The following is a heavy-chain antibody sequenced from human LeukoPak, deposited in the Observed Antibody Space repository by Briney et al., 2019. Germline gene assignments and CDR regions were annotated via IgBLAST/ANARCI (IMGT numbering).Heavy chain of an antibody. V-gene: IGHV1-2*02. D-gene: IGHD6-13*01. J-gene: IGHJ4*02. Sequence: ASVKVSCKASGYTFTGYYMHWVRQAPGQGLEWMGWINPNSGGTNYAQKLQGRVTMTRDTSISTAYMELSRLRSDDTAVYYCARDDGSWPNFDYWGQGTLVTVTS. CDR1: GYTFTGYY. CDR3: ARDDGSWPNFDY. CDR2: INPNSGGT.